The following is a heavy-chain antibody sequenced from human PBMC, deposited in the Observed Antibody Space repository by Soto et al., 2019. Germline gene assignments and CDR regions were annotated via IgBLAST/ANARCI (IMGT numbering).Heavy chain of an antibody. Sequence: PGGSLGLSCAASGFTFSSYAMSWVRQAPGKGLEWVSAISGSGGSTYYADSVKGRFTISRDNSKNTLYLQMNSLRAEDTAVYYCAKDNVGSGRYLAPEHFQHWGQANLVTVSS. CDR2: ISGSGGST. V-gene: IGHV3-23*01. J-gene: IGHJ1*01. D-gene: IGHD1-26*01. CDR1: GFTFSSYA. CDR3: AKDNVGSGRYLAPEHFQH.